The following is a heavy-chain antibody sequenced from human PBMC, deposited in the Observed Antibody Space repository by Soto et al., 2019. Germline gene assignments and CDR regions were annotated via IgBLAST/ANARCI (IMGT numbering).Heavy chain of an antibody. V-gene: IGHV4-39*01. CDR3: ASYYAYGDYYFDY. Sequence: QLQLQESGPGLVKPSETLSLTCAVSGGSISSSSYYWGWIRQPPGKGLEWIGSIYYSGSTYYNPSLKSRVTISADTSKNQFSLKLSYVTAADTAVYYCASYYAYGDYYFDYWGQGTLVTVSS. D-gene: IGHD4-17*01. CDR2: IYYSGST. J-gene: IGHJ4*02. CDR1: GGSISSSSYY.